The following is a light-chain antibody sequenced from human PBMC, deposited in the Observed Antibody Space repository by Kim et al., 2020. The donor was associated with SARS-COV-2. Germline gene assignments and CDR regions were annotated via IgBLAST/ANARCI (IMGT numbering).Light chain of an antibody. CDR1: QSISSY. J-gene: IGKJ2*01. V-gene: IGKV1-39*01. Sequence: DIQMTQSPSSLSASVGDRVTITCRASQSISSYLNWYQQKPGKAPKLLIYAASSLQSGVPSRFSGSGSGTDYTLTISSLQPEDFETYYCQQSYSTPPYTFGQGTKLEI. CDR2: AAS. CDR3: QQSYSTPPYT.